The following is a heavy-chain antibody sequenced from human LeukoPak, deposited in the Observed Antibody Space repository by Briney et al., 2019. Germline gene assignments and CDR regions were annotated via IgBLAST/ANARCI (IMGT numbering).Heavy chain of an antibody. CDR3: ARGQKPMTH. Sequence: GGSLRLSCAASGFTFSSYGMSWVRQAPGKGLEWVSVIYSGGSAYYADSVKGRFTISRDNSKNTLYLQMNSLRAEDTAVYYCARGQKPMTHWGQGTMVTVSS. J-gene: IGHJ3*01. CDR1: GFTFSSYG. V-gene: IGHV3-66*01. CDR2: IYSGGSA. D-gene: IGHD3-22*01.